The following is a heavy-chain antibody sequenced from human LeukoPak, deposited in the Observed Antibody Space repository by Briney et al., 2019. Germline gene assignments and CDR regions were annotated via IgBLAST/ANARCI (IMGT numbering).Heavy chain of an antibody. Sequence: GGSLRLSCAASGFTVSSNYMSWVRQAPGKGLEWVSVIYSSGSTYYADSVKGRFTISRDNSKNTLYLQMNSLRAEDTAVYYCARDGSYDSSGLGAFDIWGQGTMVTVSS. CDR2: IYSSGST. J-gene: IGHJ3*02. CDR3: ARDGSYDSSGLGAFDI. CDR1: GFTVSSNY. D-gene: IGHD3-22*01. V-gene: IGHV3-53*01.